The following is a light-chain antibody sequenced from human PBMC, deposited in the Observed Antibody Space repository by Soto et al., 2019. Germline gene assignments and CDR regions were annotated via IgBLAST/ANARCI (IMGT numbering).Light chain of an antibody. Sequence: EIVLTQSPGTLSLSPGERATLSCRASQSVSSKYLAWYQQKPGQAPRVLIYGTSIRASGVPERFSGGGSGTDFTLTITRLEPEDFAVYYCQQYGAAPRTFGQGTKVDIK. CDR2: GTS. J-gene: IGKJ1*01. CDR1: QSVSSKY. V-gene: IGKV3-20*01. CDR3: QQYGAAPRT.